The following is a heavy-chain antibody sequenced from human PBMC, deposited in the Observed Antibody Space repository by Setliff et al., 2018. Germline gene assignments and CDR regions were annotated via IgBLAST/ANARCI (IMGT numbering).Heavy chain of an antibody. V-gene: IGHV4-59*01. J-gene: IGHJ3*02. CDR3: ARGGNDYKWGAFDI. Sequence: SETLSLTCTVSGGSIGSYYWSWIRQPPGKGLEWIGYTYYSGSTNYNPSLKSRVTISVETSKNQFSLKLSSVTAADTAVYYCARGGNDYKWGAFDIWGQGKMVTVSS. D-gene: IGHD4-4*01. CDR2: TYYSGST. CDR1: GGSIGSYY.